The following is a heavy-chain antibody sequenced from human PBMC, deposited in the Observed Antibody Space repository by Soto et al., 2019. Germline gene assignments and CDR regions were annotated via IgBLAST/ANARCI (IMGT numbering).Heavy chain of an antibody. CDR3: ARDVGAVTGIYFDF. CDR2: IIPIFGTA. D-gene: IGHD6-19*01. Sequence: QVQLVQSGSEVKKPGSSVNVSCKASGGTFGSYAISWVRQAPGQGLEWMGGIIPIFGTANYAQKFQGRVTIAAVESTSTAYMELSSLRSEDTAVYYCARDVGAVTGIYFDFWGRGTLVTVSS. V-gene: IGHV1-69*12. J-gene: IGHJ4*02. CDR1: GGTFGSYA.